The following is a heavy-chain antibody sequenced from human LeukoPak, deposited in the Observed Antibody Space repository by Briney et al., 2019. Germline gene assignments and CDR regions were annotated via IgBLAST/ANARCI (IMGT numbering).Heavy chain of an antibody. D-gene: IGHD1-26*01. Sequence: SETLSLTCTVSGGSISGYYWSWIRQPAGKGLEWIGRIYTSGSTNYNPSLKSRVTMSVDTSKNQFSLKLSSVTAADTAVYYCAAIPEGSGSYPTGYFDYWGQGTLVTVSS. CDR3: AAIPEGSGSYPTGYFDY. V-gene: IGHV4-4*07. J-gene: IGHJ4*02. CDR2: IYTSGST. CDR1: GGSISGYY.